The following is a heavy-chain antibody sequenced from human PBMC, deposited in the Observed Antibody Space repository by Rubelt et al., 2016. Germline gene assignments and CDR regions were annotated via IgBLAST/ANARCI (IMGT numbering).Heavy chain of an antibody. CDR3: ARLINCGGDCYFADY. CDR2: INHSGST. J-gene: IGHJ4*02. D-gene: IGHD2-21*02. CDR1: GGSISSYY. Sequence: QVQLQESGPGLVKPSETLSLTCTVSGGSISSYYWSWIRQPPGKGLEWIGEINHSGSTNYNPSLKRRVTISVDTSKNQFSLKLSSVTAADTAVYYCARLINCGGDCYFADYWGQGTLVTVSS. V-gene: IGHV4-59*08.